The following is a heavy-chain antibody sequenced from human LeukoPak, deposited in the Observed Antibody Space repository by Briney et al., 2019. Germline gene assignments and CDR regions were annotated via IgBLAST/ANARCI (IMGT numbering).Heavy chain of an antibody. CDR3: AKDREVRGVIDPIFDY. V-gene: IGHV1-18*01. CDR2: ISAYNGNT. J-gene: IGHJ4*02. D-gene: IGHD3-10*01. Sequence: ASVKVSCKASGYTFTSYDISWVRQAPGQGLEWMGWISAYNGNTNYAQKLQGRVTMTTDTSASTAYMELSSLRSEDTAVYYCAKDREVRGVIDPIFDYWGQGTLVTVSS. CDR1: GYTFTSYD.